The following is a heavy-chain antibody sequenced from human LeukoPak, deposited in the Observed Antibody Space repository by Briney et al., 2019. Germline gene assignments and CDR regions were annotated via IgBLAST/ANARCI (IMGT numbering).Heavy chain of an antibody. CDR2: VTPSGGSR. CDR1: GYTFTTYY. Sequence: GASVKVSCKASGYTFTTYYMHWVRQAPGQGLEWMGLVTPSGGSRSNAQKFQGRVTMTRDTSTSTVYMELSSLRSEDTAVYYCARDWELSYWGQGTLVTVSS. D-gene: IGHD1-26*01. CDR3: ARDWELSY. J-gene: IGHJ4*02. V-gene: IGHV1-46*01.